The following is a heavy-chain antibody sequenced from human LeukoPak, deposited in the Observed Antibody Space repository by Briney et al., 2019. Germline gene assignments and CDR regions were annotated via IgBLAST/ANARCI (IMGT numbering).Heavy chain of an antibody. J-gene: IGHJ3*02. V-gene: IGHV3-23*01. Sequence: PGGSLRLSCAASGFTFSSYATTWVRQGPGKGLEWVSVISGSGDSTYYADSVEGRFTISRDNSKNTLYLQMNSLRDEDTAVYYCAKEVGHFDIWGQGTKVSVSS. D-gene: IGHD1-26*01. CDR2: ISGSGDST. CDR3: AKEVGHFDI. CDR1: GFTFSSYA.